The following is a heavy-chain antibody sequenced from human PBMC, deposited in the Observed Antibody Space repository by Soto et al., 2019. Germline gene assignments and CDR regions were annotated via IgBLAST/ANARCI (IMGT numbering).Heavy chain of an antibody. Sequence: GGSLRLSCAASGFTFSSYAMSWVRQAPGKGLEWVSAISGSGGSTYYADSVKGRFTISRDNSKNTLYLQMNSLRAEDTAVYYCAIQEGYSGYDPTTPIGYWGQGTLVTVSS. CDR2: ISGSGGST. CDR3: AIQEGYSGYDPTTPIGY. V-gene: IGHV3-23*01. D-gene: IGHD5-12*01. CDR1: GFTFSSYA. J-gene: IGHJ4*02.